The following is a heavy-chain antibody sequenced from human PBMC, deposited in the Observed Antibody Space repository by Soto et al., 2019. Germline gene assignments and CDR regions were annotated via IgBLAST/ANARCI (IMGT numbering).Heavy chain of an antibody. D-gene: IGHD3-16*01. CDR3: AKDLGATGGLNYFDY. V-gene: IGHV3-23*01. CDR2: ISGSGGST. CDR1: GFTFSSYA. J-gene: IGHJ4*02. Sequence: GALRLSCAASGFTFSSYAMSWVRQAPGKGLEWVSAISGSGGSTYYADSVKGRFTISRDNSKNTLYLQMNSLRAEDTAVYYCAKDLGATGGLNYFDYWGQGTLVTVSS.